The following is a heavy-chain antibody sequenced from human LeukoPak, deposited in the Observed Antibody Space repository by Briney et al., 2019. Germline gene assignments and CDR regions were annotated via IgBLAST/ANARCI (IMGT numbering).Heavy chain of an antibody. CDR2: IIPIFGTA. CDR3: AREGLDTAMVTFDY. V-gene: IGHV1-69*13. CDR1: GGTFSSYA. J-gene: IGHJ4*02. D-gene: IGHD5-18*01. Sequence: GASVKVSCKASGGTFSSYAISWVRQAPGQGLEWMGGIIPIFGTASYAQKFQGGVTITADESTSTAYMELSSLRSEDTAVYYCAREGLDTAMVTFDYWGQGTLVTVSS.